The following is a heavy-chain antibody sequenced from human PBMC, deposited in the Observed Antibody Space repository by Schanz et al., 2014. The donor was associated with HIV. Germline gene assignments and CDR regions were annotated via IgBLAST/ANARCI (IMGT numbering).Heavy chain of an antibody. CDR3: ARGPWAGSGSYPLDY. J-gene: IGHJ4*02. CDR1: GGSFSAYY. CDR2: INHRGIT. D-gene: IGHD3-10*01. Sequence: QVPLHQWGAGLLKPSETLSLTCAVYGGSFSAYYWSWIRQPPGKGLEWIGEINHRGITNYNPSLESRVTISMYPSKNQFSLKLTSATAADTATYYCARGPWAGSGSYPLDYWGQGTLVTVSS. V-gene: IGHV4-34*01.